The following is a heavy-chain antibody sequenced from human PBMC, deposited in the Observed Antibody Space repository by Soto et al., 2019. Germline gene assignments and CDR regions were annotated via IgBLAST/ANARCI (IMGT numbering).Heavy chain of an antibody. CDR1: GGTFSSYA. Sequence: GASVKVSCKASGGTFSSYAISWVRQAPGQGLEWMGGIIPIFGTANYAQKFQGRVTITADKSTSTAYMELSSLRSEDTAVYYCARERREDYSKLRRPAGAFDIWGQGTMVTVSS. V-gene: IGHV1-69*06. CDR3: ARERREDYSKLRRPAGAFDI. D-gene: IGHD4-4*01. CDR2: IIPIFGTA. J-gene: IGHJ3*02.